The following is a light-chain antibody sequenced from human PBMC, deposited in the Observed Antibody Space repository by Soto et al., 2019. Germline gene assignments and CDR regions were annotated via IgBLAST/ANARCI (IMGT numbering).Light chain of an antibody. CDR1: SANIGAGYD. V-gene: IGLV1-40*01. Sequence: QSVLTQPPSVSGAPGQRVTISCTGSSANIGAGYDVHWYQQLPGTAPKLLIYGNSNRPSGVPDRVSGSKSGTSASLAITGIQAEDEADYYCQSYDSSLSGWVFGGGTKLTVL. J-gene: IGLJ3*02. CDR2: GNS. CDR3: QSYDSSLSGWV.